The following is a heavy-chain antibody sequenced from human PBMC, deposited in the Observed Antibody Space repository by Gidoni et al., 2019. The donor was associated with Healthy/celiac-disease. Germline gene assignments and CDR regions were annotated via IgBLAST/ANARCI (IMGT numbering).Heavy chain of an antibody. V-gene: IGHV4-39*01. Sequence: QLQLQESGPGLVKPSETLSLTCTVSGGSISSSSSYWGWIRQPPGKGLEWIGSIYYSGSTYYNPSLKSRVTISVDTSKNQFSLKLSSVTAADTAVYYCARTIRPAKHSGSSNFDYWGQGTLVTVSS. J-gene: IGHJ4*02. CDR1: GGSISSSSSY. CDR2: IYYSGST. D-gene: IGHD1-26*01. CDR3: ARTIRPAKHSGSSNFDY.